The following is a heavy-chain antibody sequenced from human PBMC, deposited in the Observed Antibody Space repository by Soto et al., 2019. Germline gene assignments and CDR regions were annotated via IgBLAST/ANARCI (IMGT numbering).Heavy chain of an antibody. D-gene: IGHD6-13*01. CDR2: IIPIFGTA. J-gene: IGHJ6*02. CDR3: ARLKLYSSSWSPHYYYYGMDV. V-gene: IGHV1-69*13. Sequence: SVKVSCKXSGGTFSSYAISWVRQAPGQGLEWMGGIIPIFGTANYAQKFQGRVTITADESTSTAYMELSSLRSEDTAVYYCARLKLYSSSWSPHYYYYGMDVWGQGTTVTVSS. CDR1: GGTFSSYA.